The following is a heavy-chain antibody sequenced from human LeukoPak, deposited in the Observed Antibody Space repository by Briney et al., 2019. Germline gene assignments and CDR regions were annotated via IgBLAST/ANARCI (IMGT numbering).Heavy chain of an antibody. D-gene: IGHD1-26*01. Sequence: PSETLSLTCTVSGGSISSSSYYWGWIRQPPGKGLEWIGSIYYSGSTYYNPSLKSRVTISVDTSKNQFSLKLSSVTAADTAVYYCVRRYVVGATSGFDYWGQGTLVTVSS. V-gene: IGHV4-39*01. CDR2: IYYSGST. J-gene: IGHJ4*02. CDR1: GGSISSSSYY. CDR3: VRRYVVGATSGFDY.